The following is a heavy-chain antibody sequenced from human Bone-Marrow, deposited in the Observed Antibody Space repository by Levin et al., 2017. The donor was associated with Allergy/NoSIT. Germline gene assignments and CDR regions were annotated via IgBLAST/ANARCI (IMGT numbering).Heavy chain of an antibody. CDR3: ARNAHDYYYGSGSYYTKREWFDP. V-gene: IGHV3-33*01. Sequence: GGSLRLSCAASGFTFSSYGMHWVRQAPGKGLEWVAVIWYDGSNKYYADSVKGRFTISRDNSKNTLYLQMNSLRAEDTAVYYCARNAHDYYYGSGSYYTKREWFDPWGQGTLVTVSS. D-gene: IGHD3-10*01. CDR1: GFTFSSYG. CDR2: IWYDGSNK. J-gene: IGHJ5*02.